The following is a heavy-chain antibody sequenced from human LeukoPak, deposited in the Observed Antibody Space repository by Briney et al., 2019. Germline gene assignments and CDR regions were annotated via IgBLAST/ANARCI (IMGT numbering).Heavy chain of an antibody. CDR1: GFIFSSYW. D-gene: IGHD4-23*01. V-gene: IGHV3-74*01. J-gene: IGHJ2*01. Sequence: GGSLRLSCAASGFIFSSYWMHWVRQVPGRGLVWVSRVYTDGTTTDFADSVKGRFTVSRDNAKNTLYLQMDSLRAEDTAMYYCARSVVSTYWYFDLWGRGTLVTVSS. CDR2: VYTDGTTT. CDR3: ARSVVSTYWYFDL.